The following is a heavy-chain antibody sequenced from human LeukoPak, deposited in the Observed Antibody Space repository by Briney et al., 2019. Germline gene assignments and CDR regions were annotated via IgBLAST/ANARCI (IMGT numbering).Heavy chain of an antibody. V-gene: IGHV3-33*01. J-gene: IGHJ4*02. CDR3: ARDIVVVPAAIQDY. CDR1: GFTFNNYG. D-gene: IGHD2-2*02. Sequence: GRSLRLSCATSGFTFNNYGMHWVRQAPGKGLEWVAVMWYDGSNKYYADSVQGRFTISRDNSKNTLYLQMNSLRVEDTAVYYCARDIVVVPAAIQDYWGQGTLVTVSS. CDR2: MWYDGSNK.